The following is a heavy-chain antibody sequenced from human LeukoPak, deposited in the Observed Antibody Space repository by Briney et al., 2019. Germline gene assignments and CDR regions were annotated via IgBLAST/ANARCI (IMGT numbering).Heavy chain of an antibody. D-gene: IGHD3-10*01. CDR2: IIPILGKA. V-gene: IGHV1-69*04. Sequence: FSVTVPCLASRWTFSRYAISWLQQAPRQGLEWMGRIIPILGKANHAQKFQARVTITADKCTSTAYMDLSSLKSEDTAVYDCARDPPGGMVRGVPKRDWFDPWGQGTLVTVSS. CDR3: ARDPPGGMVRGVPKRDWFDP. CDR1: RWTFSRYA. J-gene: IGHJ5*02.